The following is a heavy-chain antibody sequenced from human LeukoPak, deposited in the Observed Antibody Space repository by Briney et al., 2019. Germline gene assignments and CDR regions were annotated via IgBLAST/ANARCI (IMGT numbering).Heavy chain of an antibody. J-gene: IGHJ4*02. CDR3: ARDGRFPPEVLPRYFDY. D-gene: IGHD1-26*01. CDR2: IYYSGST. CDR1: GGSINSRSYY. Sequence: SETLSLTCTVSGGSINSRSYYWGWIRQPPGKGLEWIGSIYYSGSTYHNPSLKSRVTISVETSKNQFSLKLSSVTAADTAVYYCARDGRFPPEVLPRYFDYWGQGTLVTVSS. V-gene: IGHV4-39*07.